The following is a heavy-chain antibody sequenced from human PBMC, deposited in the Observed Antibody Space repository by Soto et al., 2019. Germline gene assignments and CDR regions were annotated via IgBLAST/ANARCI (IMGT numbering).Heavy chain of an antibody. D-gene: IGHD6-13*01. Sequence: LSLTCTVSGGSISSYYWSWIRQPPGKGLEWIGYIYYSGSTNYNPSLKSRVTISVDTSKNTLYLQMNSLRAEDTAVYYCATARWGAAADNWFDPWGQGTLVTVS. V-gene: IGHV4-59*12. CDR2: IYYSGST. CDR3: ATARWGAAADNWFDP. CDR1: GGSISSYY. J-gene: IGHJ5*02.